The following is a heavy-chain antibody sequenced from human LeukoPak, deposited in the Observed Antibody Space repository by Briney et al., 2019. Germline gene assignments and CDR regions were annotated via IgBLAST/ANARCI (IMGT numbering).Heavy chain of an antibody. V-gene: IGHV4-34*01. CDR3: ARGPRRSGSMGY. D-gene: IGHD1-26*01. Sequence: SETLSLTCAVYGGSFSGYYWSWIRQPPGKGLEWNGEINHSGSTHYNPSLKSRVTISVDTSKNQFSLKLSSVTAADTAVYYCARGPRRSGSMGYWGQGTLVTVSS. CDR2: INHSGST. CDR1: GGSFSGYY. J-gene: IGHJ4*02.